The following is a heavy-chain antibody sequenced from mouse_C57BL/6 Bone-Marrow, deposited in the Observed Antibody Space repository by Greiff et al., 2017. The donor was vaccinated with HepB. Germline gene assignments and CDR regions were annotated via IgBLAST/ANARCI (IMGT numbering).Heavy chain of an antibody. Sequence: VHVKQSGTVLARPGASVKMSCKTSGYTFTSYWMHWVKQRPGQGLEWIGAIYPGNSDTSYNQKFKGKAKLTAVTSASTAYMELSSLTNEDSAVYYCTSITTAHWYFDVWGTGTTVTVSS. CDR1: GYTFTSYW. CDR3: TSITTAHWYFDV. CDR2: IYPGNSDT. D-gene: IGHD1-1*01. J-gene: IGHJ1*03. V-gene: IGHV1-5*01.